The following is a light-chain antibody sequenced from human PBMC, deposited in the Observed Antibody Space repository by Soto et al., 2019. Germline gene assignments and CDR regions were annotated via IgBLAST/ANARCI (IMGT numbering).Light chain of an antibody. J-gene: IGKJ5*01. CDR1: QSVSSY. CDR2: DES. CDR3: QQRGDWPPVI. Sequence: EIGLKQSPATQSLSPGERATLACRASQSVSSYLARYQPKPGQAPRLLIYDESHRATGIPARFSGTGAGTEFPLTISGLELEDFAVDYCQQRGDWPPVILGQGKRLEIK. V-gene: IGKV3-11*01.